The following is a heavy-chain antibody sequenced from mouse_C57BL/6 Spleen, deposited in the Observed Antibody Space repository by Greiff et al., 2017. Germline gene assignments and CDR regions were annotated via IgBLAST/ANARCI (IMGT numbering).Heavy chain of an antibody. D-gene: IGHD1-1*01. CDR1: GYTFTSYW. Sequence: QVQLQQPGAELVRPGSSVKLSCKASGYTFTSYWLDWVKQRPGHGLEWIGNINPTDSETHYNQKFKDKATLTVDKSASTAYMLLSSLTSEDSGVYYCARRGSSPFAYWGQGTLVTVSA. V-gene: IGHV1-61*01. CDR3: ARRGSSPFAY. J-gene: IGHJ3*01. CDR2: INPTDSET.